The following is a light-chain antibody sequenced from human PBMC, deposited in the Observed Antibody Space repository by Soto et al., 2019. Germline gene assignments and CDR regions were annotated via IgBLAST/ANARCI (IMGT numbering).Light chain of an antibody. CDR3: QSYATGLSVLYV. CDR2: GNN. V-gene: IGLV1-40*01. CDR1: SSNIGAGYD. Sequence: QSVLTQPPSVSGAPLQRVTISCTGSSSNIGAGYDVHWYQQLPGTAPKLLIYGNNNRPSGVPDRFSGSKSGTSASLAVTGLQAEDEADYYCQSYATGLSVLYVFGTGTRSPS. J-gene: IGLJ1*01.